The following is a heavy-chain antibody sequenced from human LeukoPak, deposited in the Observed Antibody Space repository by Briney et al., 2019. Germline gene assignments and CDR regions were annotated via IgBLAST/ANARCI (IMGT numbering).Heavy chain of an antibody. Sequence: PGGSLRLSCAASGFTFDDYGMSWVRQAPGKGLEWVSGINWNGGSTGYADSVKGRFTISRDNAKNSLYLQMNSLRAEDMALYYCAKAGATPNSGYSYGLGYYFDHWGQGTLVTVSS. CDR3: AKAGATPNSGYSYGLGYYFDH. D-gene: IGHD5-18*01. V-gene: IGHV3-20*04. CDR2: INWNGGST. J-gene: IGHJ4*02. CDR1: GFTFDDYG.